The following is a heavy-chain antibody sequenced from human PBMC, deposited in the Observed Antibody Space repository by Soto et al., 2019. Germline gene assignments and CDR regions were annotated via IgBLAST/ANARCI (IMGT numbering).Heavy chain of an antibody. CDR3: ARFGTPHFFSSSGRALDV. D-gene: IGHD6-13*01. V-gene: IGHV1-3*01. J-gene: IGHJ6*02. CDR1: GYTFTNYA. Sequence: QVQLMQSGAEVKKPGASVKVSCEASGYTFTNYATHWVRQAPGQGLEWMGWINAGNGDTKYSQKFQGRLTITRDTSAYTVYMELSSLRSEDTAVYYCARFGTPHFFSSSGRALDVWGQGTTVTVSS. CDR2: INAGNGDT.